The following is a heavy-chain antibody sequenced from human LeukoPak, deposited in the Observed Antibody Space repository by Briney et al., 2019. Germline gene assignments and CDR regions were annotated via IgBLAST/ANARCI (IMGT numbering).Heavy chain of an antibody. CDR2: IWYDGSNK. CDR1: GFTFSRHG. V-gene: IGHV3-33*06. J-gene: IGHJ3*02. D-gene: IGHD3-22*01. Sequence: PGRSLRLSCAASGFTFSRHGMHWVRQAPGKGLEWVAVIWYDGSNKYYADSVKGRFTISRDSSKNTLYLQMNSLRAEDTAVYYCAKGDSSGYYFGNDAFDIWGQGTMVTVSS. CDR3: AKGDSSGYYFGNDAFDI.